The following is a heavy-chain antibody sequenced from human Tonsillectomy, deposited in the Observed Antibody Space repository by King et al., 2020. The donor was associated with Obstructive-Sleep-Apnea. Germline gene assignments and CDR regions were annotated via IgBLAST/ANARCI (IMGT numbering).Heavy chain of an antibody. CDR1: GFTFSSYS. D-gene: IGHD1-26*01. CDR3: GSYSGSQEDY. CDR2: ISSSSSTI. Sequence: VQLVESGGGLVQPGGSLRLSCAASGFTFSSYSMNWVRQAPGKGLEWVAYISSSSSTIYYADSLKGRFTISRDNAKNSLYLQMNSLRAEDTAVYYCGSYSGSQEDYWGQGTLVTVSS. J-gene: IGHJ4*02. V-gene: IGHV3-48*04.